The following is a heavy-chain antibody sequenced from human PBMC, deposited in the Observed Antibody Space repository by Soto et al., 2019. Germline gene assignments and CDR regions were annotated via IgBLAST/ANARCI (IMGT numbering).Heavy chain of an antibody. CDR2: ITNEAYGFTT. V-gene: IGHV3-72*01. D-gene: IGHD3-22*01. Sequence: EVQLVASGGGLVQPGGSLRLSCAASGFRLSDHYMDWVRQAPGKGLDWIGRITNEAYGFTTDYAASVKGRFTISRDDSQNSLYLQINSLKTEDTAAYYCADLPWGDYYLPWSQGTLITVSS. CDR3: ADLPWGDYYLP. CDR1: GFRLSDHY. J-gene: IGHJ4*02.